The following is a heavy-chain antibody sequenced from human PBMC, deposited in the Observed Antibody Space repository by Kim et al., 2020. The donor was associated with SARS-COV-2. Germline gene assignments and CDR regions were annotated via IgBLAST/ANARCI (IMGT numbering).Heavy chain of an antibody. V-gene: IGHV5-10-1*01. D-gene: IGHD2-2*01. CDR2: IDPSDSYT. J-gene: IGHJ3*02. Sequence: GESLKISCKGSGYSFTSYWISWVRQMPGKGLEWMGRIDPSDSYTNYSPSFQGHVTISADKSISTAYLQWSSLKASDTAMYYCASRVIVVVPAAEGHAFDIWGQGTMVTVSS. CDR3: ASRVIVVVPAAEGHAFDI. CDR1: GYSFTSYW.